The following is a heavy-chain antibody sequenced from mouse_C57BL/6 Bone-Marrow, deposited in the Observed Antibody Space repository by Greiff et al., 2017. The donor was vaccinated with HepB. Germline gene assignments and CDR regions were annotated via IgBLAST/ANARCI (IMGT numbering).Heavy chain of an antibody. CDR3: ARERIYYYGSSYCFDY. Sequence: QVQLQQPGAELVMPGASVKLSCKASGYTFTSYWMHWVKQRPGQGLEWIGEIDPSDSYTNYNQKFKGKSTLTVDKSSSTAYMQLSSLTSEDYAVYYCARERIYYYGSSYCFDYWGQGTTLTVSS. V-gene: IGHV1-69*01. D-gene: IGHD1-1*01. J-gene: IGHJ2*01. CDR1: GYTFTSYW. CDR2: IDPSDSYT.